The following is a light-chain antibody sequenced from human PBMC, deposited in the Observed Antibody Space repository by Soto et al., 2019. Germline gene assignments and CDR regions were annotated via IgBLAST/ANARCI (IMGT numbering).Light chain of an antibody. J-gene: IGKJ1*01. Sequence: SVWTQVPGTLYLSPGDRATLSCRASQSVSSSYLAWYQQKPGQSPRLLIYGSSSRATGIPDRFSGSGSGRDFTLTNIRRVDADYVVYYYRLHAIPTRTFGQGTKVDIK. CDR3: RLHAIPTRT. V-gene: IGKV3-20*01. CDR2: GSS. CDR1: QSVSSSY.